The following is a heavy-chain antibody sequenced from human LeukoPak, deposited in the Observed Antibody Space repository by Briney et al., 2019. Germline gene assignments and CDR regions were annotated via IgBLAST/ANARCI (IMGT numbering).Heavy chain of an antibody. Sequence: GRSLRLSCAASGFTFSSYAMHWVRQAPGKGLEWVAVISYEGSNKYYADSVKGRFTISRDNSKNTLYLQMNSLRAEDTAVYYCARVGYCGGDCYPPYYYGMDVWGQGTTVTVSS. V-gene: IGHV3-30-3*01. CDR2: ISYEGSNK. J-gene: IGHJ6*02. D-gene: IGHD2-21*02. CDR3: ARVGYCGGDCYPPYYYGMDV. CDR1: GFTFSSYA.